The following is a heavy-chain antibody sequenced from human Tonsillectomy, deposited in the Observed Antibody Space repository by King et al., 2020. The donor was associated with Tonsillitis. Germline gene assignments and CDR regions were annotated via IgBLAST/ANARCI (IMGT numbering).Heavy chain of an antibody. V-gene: IGHV3-30*18. CDR2: ISYDGSTK. CDR1: GVTFSSYT. CDR3: AKAESAMVLSAFDI. Sequence: QLVQSGGGVVQPGRSLRLSCAASGVTFSSYTMHWVRQAPGKGLEWVALISYDGSTKYYADSVKGRFTISRDNSKNTLYLQMNSLSAEDTAVYYCAKAESAMVLSAFDIWGQGTMVTVSS. D-gene: IGHD5-18*01. J-gene: IGHJ3*02.